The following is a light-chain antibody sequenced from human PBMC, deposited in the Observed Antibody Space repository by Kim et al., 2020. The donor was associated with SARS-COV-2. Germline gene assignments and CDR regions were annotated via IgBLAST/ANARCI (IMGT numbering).Light chain of an antibody. CDR3: QQYGSYSRT. CDR1: ERVSGW. Sequence: IQITPSPSTLSSSVGDRVTITCRASERVSGWVAWYQQKPGKAPNVLIFDASTLYNGVPSRFSGSGSGTEFTLTISSLQPDDVATYYCQQYGSYSRTFGQGTKVDIK. V-gene: IGKV1-5*01. J-gene: IGKJ1*01. CDR2: DAS.